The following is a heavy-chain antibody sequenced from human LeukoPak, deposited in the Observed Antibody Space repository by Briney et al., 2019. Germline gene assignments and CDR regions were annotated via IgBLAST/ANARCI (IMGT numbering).Heavy chain of an antibody. CDR3: TREDLFSGSYYELRAFDI. CDR1: GFTLGDYA. V-gene: IGHV3-49*04. CDR2: IRSKAYGGTT. Sequence: GGSLRLSCTASGFTLGDYAMSWVRQAPGKGLEWVGFIRSKAYGGTTEYAASVKGRFTISRDDSKSIAYLQMNSLKTEDTAVYYCTREDLFSGSYYELRAFDIWGQGTMVTVSS. D-gene: IGHD1-26*01. J-gene: IGHJ3*02.